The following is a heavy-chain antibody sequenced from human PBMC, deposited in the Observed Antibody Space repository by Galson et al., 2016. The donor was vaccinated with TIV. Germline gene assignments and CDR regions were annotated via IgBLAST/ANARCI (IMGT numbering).Heavy chain of an antibody. CDR2: ISHDGNNK. Sequence: SLRLSCAASGFTFSSYTFHWVRQTPGKGLEWVAIISHDGNNKDFADSVEGRFTISRDSSKNTVFLQMNSLRSEDTAVYYCARERGGVLRGVTSTFVMDVWGQGTTVTVSS. J-gene: IGHJ6*02. CDR3: ARERGGVLRGVTSTFVMDV. CDR1: GFTFSSYT. D-gene: IGHD3-10*01. V-gene: IGHV3-30-3*01.